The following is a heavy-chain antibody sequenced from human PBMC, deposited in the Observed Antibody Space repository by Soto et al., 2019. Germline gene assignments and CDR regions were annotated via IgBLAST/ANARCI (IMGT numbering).Heavy chain of an antibody. CDR1: GGSFSCYY. Sequence: PSETLSLTCAVYGGSFSCYYWSWIRQPPGKGLEWIGEINHSGSTNYNPSLKSRVTISVDTSKNQFSLKLSSVTAADTAVYYCARGPRRKYSSSWYGSRNYYGMDVWGQGTMVTVSS. J-gene: IGHJ6*02. CDR2: INHSGST. D-gene: IGHD6-13*01. CDR3: ARGPRRKYSSSWYGSRNYYGMDV. V-gene: IGHV4-34*01.